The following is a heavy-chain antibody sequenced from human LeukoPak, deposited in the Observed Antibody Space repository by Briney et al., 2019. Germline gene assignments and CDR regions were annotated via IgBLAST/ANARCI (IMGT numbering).Heavy chain of an antibody. Sequence: SETLSLTCTVSGGSISSYYWSWIRQPAGKGLEWIGYIYYSGSTNYNPSLKSRVTISVDTSKNQFSLKLSSVTAADTAVYYCARLNLAAGWFDPWGQGTLVTVSS. CDR2: IYYSGST. D-gene: IGHD6-13*01. CDR3: ARLNLAAGWFDP. J-gene: IGHJ5*02. V-gene: IGHV4-59*08. CDR1: GGSISSYY.